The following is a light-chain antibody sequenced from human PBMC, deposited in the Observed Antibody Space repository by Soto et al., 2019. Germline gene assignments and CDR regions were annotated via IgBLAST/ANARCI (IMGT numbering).Light chain of an antibody. V-gene: IGLV2-8*01. CDR3: SSYAASNNLEVV. J-gene: IGLJ2*01. CDR1: SSDIGSCKY. Sequence: QSVLTQPPSASGSPGQSVTISCTGTSSDIGSCKYVSWYQQHPGKAPKLIIYEVIKRPSGVPDRFSGSKSGNTASLTVSGLQAEDEADYSCSSYAASNNLEVVFGGGTKVTVL. CDR2: EVI.